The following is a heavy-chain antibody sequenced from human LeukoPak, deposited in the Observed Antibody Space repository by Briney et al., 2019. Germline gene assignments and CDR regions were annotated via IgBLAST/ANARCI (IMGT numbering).Heavy chain of an antibody. V-gene: IGHV3-21*01. Sequence: GGSLRLSCAASGFTFSTYTMIWVRQAPGKGLEWVSSISTSSSDIYYGDSVKGRFTISRDNAKNSVFLQMNSLRAADTDVYECARAGYSSGLFDYYFYMDVWGKGTTVTVSS. CDR1: GFTFSTYT. D-gene: IGHD6-25*01. CDR3: ARAGYSSGLFDYYFYMDV. CDR2: ISTSSSDI. J-gene: IGHJ6*03.